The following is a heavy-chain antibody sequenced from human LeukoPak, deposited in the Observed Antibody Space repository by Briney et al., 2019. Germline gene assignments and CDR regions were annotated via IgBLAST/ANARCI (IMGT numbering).Heavy chain of an antibody. Sequence: GGSLRLSCAASGFTFSSYAMSWVRQAPGKGLEWVSAISGSGGSTYYADSVKGRFTISRDNSKNTLYLQMNSLRAEDTAVYYCAKAVHSGSYYSSSSWDYWGQGTLVTVSS. D-gene: IGHD1-26*01. CDR2: ISGSGGST. J-gene: IGHJ4*02. CDR3: AKAVHSGSYYSSSSWDY. CDR1: GFTFSSYA. V-gene: IGHV3-23*01.